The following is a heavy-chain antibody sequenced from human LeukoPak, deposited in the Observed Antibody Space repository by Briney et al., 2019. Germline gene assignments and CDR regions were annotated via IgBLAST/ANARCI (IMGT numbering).Heavy chain of an antibody. Sequence: PSETLSLTCAVSGYSISSGDYWGWIWQPPGKGLEWIGSIFNSGSTYYNPSLKSRVTISADTSKRHFSLKLSSVTAADTAVYYCARNRSEPLRNGGSFDYWGQGTLVTVSS. J-gene: IGHJ4*02. D-gene: IGHD3-16*01. V-gene: IGHV4-38-2*01. CDR3: ARNRSEPLRNGGSFDY. CDR2: IFNSGST. CDR1: GYSISSGDY.